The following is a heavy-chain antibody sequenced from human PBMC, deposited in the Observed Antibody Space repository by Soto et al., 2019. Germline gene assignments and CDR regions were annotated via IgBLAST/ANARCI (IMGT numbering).Heavy chain of an antibody. CDR1: GYSFTSYY. J-gene: IGHJ4*02. V-gene: IGHV1-46*01. D-gene: IGHD3-3*01. CDR3: ARDSDFWSGYYATYFDS. Sequence: ASVKVSCKASGYSFTSYYMHLVRQAPGQGLEWMGIINPSGGSTSYAQKFQGRVTMTRDASTSTVHLALSRLTSAATAVYYCARDSDFWSGYYATYFDSWGQGTLVTVSS. CDR2: INPSGGST.